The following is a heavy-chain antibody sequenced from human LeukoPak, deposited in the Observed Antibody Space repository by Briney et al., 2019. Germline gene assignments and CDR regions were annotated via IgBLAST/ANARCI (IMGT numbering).Heavy chain of an antibody. CDR3: ARSPARQVTIFGVVTKYYYYYYTDV. D-gene: IGHD3-3*01. J-gene: IGHJ6*03. V-gene: IGHV1-8*01. CDR2: MNPNRGNT. CDR1: GYTFTSYD. Sequence: GASVNVSFKASGYTFTSYDINWVRQATGQGLEWMGWMNPNRGNTGYAQKFQGRVTMARNTSISTAYMELSSLRSEDTAVYYCARSPARQVTIFGVVTKYYYYYYTDVWGKGTTVTVSS.